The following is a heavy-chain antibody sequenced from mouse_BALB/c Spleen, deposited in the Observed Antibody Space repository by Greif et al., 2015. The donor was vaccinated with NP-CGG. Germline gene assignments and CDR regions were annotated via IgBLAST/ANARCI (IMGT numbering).Heavy chain of an antibody. Sequence: QVQLQQSGAELVRPGASVTLSCKASGYTLTGYEMHWVKQTPVHGLEWIGAIDPETGGTAYNQKFKGKATLTADKSSSTAYMELRSLTSEDSAVYYCTRSHYDGYFDYWGQGTTLTVSS. D-gene: IGHD2-3*01. CDR2: IDPETGGT. V-gene: IGHV1-15*01. J-gene: IGHJ2*01. CDR3: TRSHYDGYFDY. CDR1: GYTLTGYE.